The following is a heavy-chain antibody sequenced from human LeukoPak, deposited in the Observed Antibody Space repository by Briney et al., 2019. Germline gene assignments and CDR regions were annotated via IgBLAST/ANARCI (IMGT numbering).Heavy chain of an antibody. D-gene: IGHD5-12*01. J-gene: IGHJ4*02. Sequence: ASVKVSCKASGYTFTGYYMHWVRQAPGQGLEWMGWINPNSGGTNYAQKFQGRVTITADKSTSTAYMELSSLRSEDTAVYYCARDRGVATYGYWGQGTLVTVSS. CDR3: ARDRGVATYGY. V-gene: IGHV1-2*02. CDR2: INPNSGGT. CDR1: GYTFTGYY.